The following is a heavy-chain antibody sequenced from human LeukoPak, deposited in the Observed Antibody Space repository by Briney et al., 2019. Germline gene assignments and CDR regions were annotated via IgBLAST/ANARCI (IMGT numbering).Heavy chain of an antibody. CDR1: GGSISSYY. V-gene: IGHV4-59*01. CDR2: IYYSGST. CDR3: ARGDYDILTGYVYFDY. Sequence: ASETLSLTCTVSGGSISSYYWSWIRQPPGKGLEWIGYIYYSGSTNYNPSLKSRVTISVGTSKNQFSLKLSSVTAADTAVYYCARGDYDILTGYVYFDYLGQGTLVTVSS. J-gene: IGHJ4*02. D-gene: IGHD3-9*01.